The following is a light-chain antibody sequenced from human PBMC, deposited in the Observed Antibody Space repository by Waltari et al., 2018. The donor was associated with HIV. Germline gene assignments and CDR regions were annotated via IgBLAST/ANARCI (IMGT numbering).Light chain of an antibody. CDR3: QQYYSTPPT. V-gene: IGKV4-1*01. J-gene: IGKJ1*01. Sequence: DIVMTQSPHSLALSLGERATINCKSSQSIFYSSRNANYLAWYQQKPVQSPKLLIYWASSRASGVPDRFSGSGSRTDFTLSISSLQSEDVAVYFCQQYYSTPPTFGQGTRVEIK. CDR2: WAS. CDR1: QSIFYSSRNANY.